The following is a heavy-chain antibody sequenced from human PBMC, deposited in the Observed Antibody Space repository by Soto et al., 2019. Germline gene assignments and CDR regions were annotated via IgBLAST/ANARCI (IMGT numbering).Heavy chain of an antibody. CDR1: GFPFSSYG. V-gene: IGHV3-30*18. D-gene: IGHD5-18*01. Sequence: GGTLRLSCSLSGFPFSSYGIRGVGQEPGKGLEWVGVISYEGSNKYYADSVKGRFTISRDNSKNTLYLQMNSLRAEDTAVYYCAKDRSVTAMAGFDYWGQGTLVTVSS. CDR3: AKDRSVTAMAGFDY. CDR2: ISYEGSNK. J-gene: IGHJ4*02.